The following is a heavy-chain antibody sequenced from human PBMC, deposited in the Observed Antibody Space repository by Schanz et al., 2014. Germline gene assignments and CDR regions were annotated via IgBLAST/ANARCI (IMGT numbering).Heavy chain of an antibody. Sequence: EVQLLESGGGLVQPGGSLRLSCAASGFTFSSYAMSWVRQAPGKGLEWVSALSGSGGSTYYADSVKGRFTISRDNSKNTLDLQMNSLRAEDTAVYYCAKQIHYDILTVTRNWGQGTLXTVSS. V-gene: IGHV3-23*01. D-gene: IGHD3-9*01. CDR3: AKQIHYDILTVTRN. CDR2: LSGSGGST. CDR1: GFTFSSYA. J-gene: IGHJ4*02.